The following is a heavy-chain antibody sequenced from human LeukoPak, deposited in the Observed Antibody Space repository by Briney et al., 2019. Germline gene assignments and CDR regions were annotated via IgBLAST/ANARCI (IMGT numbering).Heavy chain of an antibody. CDR1: GGTFSSYA. CDR2: IIPIFGTA. V-gene: IGHV1-69*13. D-gene: IGHD6-13*01. Sequence: GASVKVSCKASGGTFSSYAISWVRQAPGQGLEWMGGIIPIFGTANYAQKFQGRVTITADESTSTAYMELSSLRSEDTAVYYCARDAAAGTGVDYWGQGTLVTVSS. CDR3: ARDAAAGTGVDY. J-gene: IGHJ4*02.